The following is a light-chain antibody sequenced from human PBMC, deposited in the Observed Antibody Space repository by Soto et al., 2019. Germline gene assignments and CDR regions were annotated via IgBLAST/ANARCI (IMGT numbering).Light chain of an antibody. Sequence: ESVLTQSPGTLSLSQGERATLSCRASQSVTSRYLAWYQQKTGQAPRLLIYGASSRATGIPDRFSGSGSGTDLTLTISRLEPEDFAVYYCQQYGASRTFGQGTKGEIK. CDR3: QQYGASRT. CDR1: QSVTSRY. CDR2: GAS. J-gene: IGKJ1*01. V-gene: IGKV3-20*01.